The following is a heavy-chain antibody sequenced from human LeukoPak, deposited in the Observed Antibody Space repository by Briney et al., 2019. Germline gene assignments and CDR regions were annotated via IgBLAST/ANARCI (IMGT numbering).Heavy chain of an antibody. CDR1: GGTFSSYA. CDR3: ARYDGDYPNWFDP. J-gene: IGHJ5*02. D-gene: IGHD4-17*01. Sequence: ASVKVSCKASGGTFSSYAISWVRQAPGQGLEWMGGIIPIFGTANYAQKFQGRVTITADKSTSTAYMELSSLRSEDTAVYYCARYDGDYPNWFDPWGQGTLVTVSS. CDR2: IIPIFGTA. V-gene: IGHV1-69*06.